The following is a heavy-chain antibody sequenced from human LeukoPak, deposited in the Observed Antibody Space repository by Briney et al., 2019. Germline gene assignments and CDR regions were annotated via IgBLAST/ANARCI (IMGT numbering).Heavy chain of an antibody. CDR2: IRSKAYGGTT. V-gene: IGHV3-49*03. CDR1: GFTFGDYA. Sequence: GGSLRLSCTASGFTFGDYAMSWFRQAPGKGLEWVGFIRSKAYGGTTEYAASVKGRFTISRDDSKSIAYLQMNSLKTEDTAVYYCTRDTELGYCSGGSCSLPYWGQGTLVTVSS. CDR3: TRDTELGYCSGGSCSLPY. D-gene: IGHD2-15*01. J-gene: IGHJ4*02.